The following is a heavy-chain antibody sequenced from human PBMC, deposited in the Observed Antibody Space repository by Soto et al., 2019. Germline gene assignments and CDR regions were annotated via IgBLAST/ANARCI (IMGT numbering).Heavy chain of an antibody. J-gene: IGHJ4*02. CDR2: INHSGST. Sequence: QVQLQQWGAGLLKPSETLSLTCAVYGGSFSGYYWSWIRQPPGKGLEGIGEINHSGSTNYNPSLKSRVTISVDTSKNQFSLKLSSVTAADTAVYYCARRSYGSGSYLGYWGQGTLVTVSS. CDR1: GGSFSGYY. V-gene: IGHV4-34*01. CDR3: ARRSYGSGSYLGY. D-gene: IGHD3-10*01.